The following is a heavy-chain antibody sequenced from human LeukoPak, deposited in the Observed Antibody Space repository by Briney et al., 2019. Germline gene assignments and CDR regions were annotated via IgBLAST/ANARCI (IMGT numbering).Heavy chain of an antibody. J-gene: IGHJ4*02. D-gene: IGHD2-15*01. CDR3: ARDRGSANCSGGSCRFYFDY. CDR2: ISSASKMI. Sequence: PGGSLRLSCAASGFTFSSYVMHWVRQAPGKGLEWVSYISSASKMIYYAGSVKGRFTISRDNAKNSLYLQMSTLRADDTAVYYCARDRGSANCSGGSCRFYFDYWGQGTLVTVSS. CDR1: GFTFSSYV. V-gene: IGHV3-48*01.